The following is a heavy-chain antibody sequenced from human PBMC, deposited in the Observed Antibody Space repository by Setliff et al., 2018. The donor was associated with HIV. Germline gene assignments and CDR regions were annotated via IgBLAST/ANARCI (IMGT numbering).Heavy chain of an antibody. Sequence: ASVKVSCKASGYTFTSYAMHWVRQAPGQRLEWMGWINAGNGNTKYSQKFQGRVTITRDTSASTAYMELSSLRSEDTAVYYCARDAGYSGSSWNYWGQGTLVTVSS. J-gene: IGHJ4*02. CDR1: GYTFTSYA. CDR3: ARDAGYSGSSWNY. D-gene: IGHD5-12*01. CDR2: INAGNGNT. V-gene: IGHV1-3*01.